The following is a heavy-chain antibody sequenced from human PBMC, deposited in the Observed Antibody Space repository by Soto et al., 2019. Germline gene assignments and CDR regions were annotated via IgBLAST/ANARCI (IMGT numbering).Heavy chain of an antibody. D-gene: IGHD6-6*01. J-gene: IGHJ4*02. Sequence: GGSLRLSCAASGFTFSTYNMNWVRQAPGKGLEWVSSISYSDSFIFYADSVKGRFTISRDNAKNSLYLQMNSLRAEDTAVYYCARVGFYSSSVYSDYWGQGTLVTVSS. CDR3: ARVGFYSSSVYSDY. V-gene: IGHV3-21*06. CDR1: GFTFSTYN. CDR2: ISYSDSFI.